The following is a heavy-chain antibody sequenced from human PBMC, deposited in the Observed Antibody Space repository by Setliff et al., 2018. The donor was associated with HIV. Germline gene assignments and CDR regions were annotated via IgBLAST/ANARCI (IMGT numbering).Heavy chain of an antibody. D-gene: IGHD5-18*01. Sequence: SETLSLTCTVSGGSISSYYWSWIRQPPGKGLEWIGYIYNSASTSYNPSLKSRVTISVDTSKHQFCLKLNSVTAADTAVYYCARDGRYSFGYNWFDPWGQGTLVTVSS. CDR2: IYNSAST. CDR3: ARDGRYSFGYNWFDP. J-gene: IGHJ5*02. V-gene: IGHV4-59*01. CDR1: GGSISSYY.